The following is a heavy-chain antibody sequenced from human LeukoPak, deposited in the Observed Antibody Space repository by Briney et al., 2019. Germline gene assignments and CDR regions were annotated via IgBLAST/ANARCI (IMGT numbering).Heavy chain of an antibody. CDR3: ARRLQRAIDY. D-gene: IGHD4-11*01. CDR1: GGSFSGYY. V-gene: IGHV4-34*01. J-gene: IGHJ4*02. Sequence: SETLSLTCAVYGGSFSGYYWSWIRQPPGKGLEWIGEINHSGSTYYNPSLKSRVTISVDTSKNQFSLKLSSVTAADTAVYYCARRLQRAIDYWGQGTLVTVSS. CDR2: INHSGST.